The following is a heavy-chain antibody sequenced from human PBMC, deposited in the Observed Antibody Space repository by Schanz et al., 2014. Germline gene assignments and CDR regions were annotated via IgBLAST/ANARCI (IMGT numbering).Heavy chain of an antibody. CDR2: ISYSGST. V-gene: IGHV4-59*08. CDR1: GSINSYY. D-gene: IGHD6-19*01. Sequence: QVQLQESGPGLVKPSETLSLNCRISGSINSYYWSWIRQPPGKGLEWIGYISYSGSTNYNPSLRRRVPIPLAIPKNQFALTLNLVTAADTGVYYCARQYSGWSRFDPWGQGIRVTVSS. CDR3: ARQYSGWSRFDP. J-gene: IGHJ5*02.